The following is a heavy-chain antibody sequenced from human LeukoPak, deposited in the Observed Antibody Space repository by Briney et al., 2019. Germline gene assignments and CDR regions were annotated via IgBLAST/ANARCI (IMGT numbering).Heavy chain of an antibody. CDR1: EFTFSSYW. CDR2: IKQDGSEK. J-gene: IGHJ4*02. CDR3: ARGNYFDY. Sequence: GGSLRLSCAPSEFTFSSYWMSWVRQAPGKGLEWVANIKQDGSEKYYVDSVKGRFTISRDNAKNSLYLQMNSLRAEDTAVYYCARGNYFDYWGQGVLVTVSS. V-gene: IGHV3-7*04.